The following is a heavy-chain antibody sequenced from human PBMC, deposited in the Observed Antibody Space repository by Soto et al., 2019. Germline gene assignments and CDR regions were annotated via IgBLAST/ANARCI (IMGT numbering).Heavy chain of an antibody. D-gene: IGHD3-10*01. CDR3: ARLPTMDHDAFHI. Sequence: QVQLQESGPGLVKPSQTLSLTCTVSGGSISSGDYYWSWIRQPPGKGLEWIGYIYYSGSTDYNPCLRSRDTISVDTSTNQVSLKLSPVTAADTAVYFCARLPTMDHDAFHIWGQVTMVTVSS. CDR1: GGSISSGDYY. J-gene: IGHJ3*02. V-gene: IGHV4-30-4*01. CDR2: IYYSGST.